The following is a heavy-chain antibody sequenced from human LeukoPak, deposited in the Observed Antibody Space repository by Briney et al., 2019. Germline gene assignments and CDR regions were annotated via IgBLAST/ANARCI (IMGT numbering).Heavy chain of an antibody. CDR3: AKDLFGIAVAGYYFDY. D-gene: IGHD6-19*01. CDR2: ISYDGSNK. V-gene: IGHV3-30*18. J-gene: IGHJ4*02. Sequence: GGSLRLSCAASGFTFSSYGMHWVRQAPGKGLEWVAVISYDGSNKYYADSVKGRFTISRDNSKNTLYLQMNSLRPEDTAVYYCAKDLFGIAVAGYYFDYWGQGTLVTVSS. CDR1: GFTFSSYG.